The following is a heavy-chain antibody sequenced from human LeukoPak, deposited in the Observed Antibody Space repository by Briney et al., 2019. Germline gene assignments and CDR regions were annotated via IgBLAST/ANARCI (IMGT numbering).Heavy chain of an antibody. CDR3: ASDFWSGYMGDY. CDR2: IYYSWST. D-gene: IGHD3-3*01. J-gene: IGHJ4*02. CDR1: GGSISSSSYY. V-gene: IGHV4-39*01. Sequence: SETLSLTCTVSGGSISSSSYYWGWIRQPPGKGLEWIGSIYYSWSTYYNPSLKSRVTISVDTSKSQFSLKLSSVTAADTAVYYCASDFWSGYMGDYWGQGTLVTVSS.